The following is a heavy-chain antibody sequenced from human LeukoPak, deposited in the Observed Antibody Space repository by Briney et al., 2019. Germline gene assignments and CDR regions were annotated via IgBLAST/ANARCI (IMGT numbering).Heavy chain of an antibody. D-gene: IGHD2-21*01. CDR3: ARGRVVIARGGWFDP. CDR1: GGSFSGYY. V-gene: IGHV4-59*01. Sequence: SETLSLTCAVYGGSFSGYYWSWIRQPPGKGLEWIGYIYYSGNTNYNPSLESPFTISIDTSKNQFSLKLSSVTAADTAVYYCARGRVVIARGGWFDPWGQGTLVTVSS. CDR2: IYYSGNT. J-gene: IGHJ5*02.